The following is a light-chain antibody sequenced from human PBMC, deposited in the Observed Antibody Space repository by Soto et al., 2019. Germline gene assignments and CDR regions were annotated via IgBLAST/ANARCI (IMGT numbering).Light chain of an antibody. Sequence: EIVLAQSPATLSVTPGERITLSFRATHTIGQKLAWYLQRPCQAPSLLMYGASTMATDIPARFSGSVSGTEFTLAITGLQSEYVAVYYGQQYNGWPWKFGQGTKVEI. CDR1: HTIGQK. CDR2: GAS. J-gene: IGKJ1*01. V-gene: IGKV3-15*01. CDR3: QQYNGWPWK.